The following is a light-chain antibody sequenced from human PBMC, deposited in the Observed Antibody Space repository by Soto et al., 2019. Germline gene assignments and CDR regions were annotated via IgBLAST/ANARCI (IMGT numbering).Light chain of an antibody. CDR1: QGINNY. Sequence: DIQLTQSPSFLSSSVGDIVTITCRASQGINNYLAWYQQKPGKAPKLLIYAASTLKSGVPSRFSGSGSGTEFTLTISSLQPEDFATYYCQHLINYPITFGQGTRLEIK. V-gene: IGKV1-9*01. CDR3: QHLINYPIT. CDR2: AAS. J-gene: IGKJ5*01.